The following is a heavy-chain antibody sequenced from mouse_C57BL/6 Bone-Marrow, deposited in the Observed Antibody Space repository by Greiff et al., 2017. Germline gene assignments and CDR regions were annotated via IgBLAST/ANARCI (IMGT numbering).Heavy chain of an antibody. Sequence: QVQLKQSGAELARPGASVKLSCKASGYTFTSYGISWVKQRTGQGLEWIGEIYPRSGNTYYNEKFKGKATLTADKSSSTAYMELRSLTSEDSAVYFCAREGVYGNYVGFAYWGQGTLVTVSA. CDR2: IYPRSGNT. CDR3: AREGVYGNYVGFAY. CDR1: GYTFTSYG. D-gene: IGHD2-1*01. J-gene: IGHJ3*01. V-gene: IGHV1-81*01.